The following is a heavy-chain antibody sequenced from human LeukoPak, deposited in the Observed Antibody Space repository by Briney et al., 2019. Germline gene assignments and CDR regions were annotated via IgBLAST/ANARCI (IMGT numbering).Heavy chain of an antibody. CDR2: IKQDGSER. Sequence: GGSLRLSCAASGFTFSSYWMTWARQTPGKGLEWVANIKQDGSERYYVDSVKGRFTISRDNAKNSLYLQMNSLRAEDTAVYYCARGRGNDYWGQGTLVTVSS. CDR1: GFTFSSYW. V-gene: IGHV3-7*04. CDR3: ARGRGNDY. D-gene: IGHD3-10*01. J-gene: IGHJ4*02.